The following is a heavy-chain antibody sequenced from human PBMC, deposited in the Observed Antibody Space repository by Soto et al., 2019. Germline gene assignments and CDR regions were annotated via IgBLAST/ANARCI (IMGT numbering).Heavy chain of an antibody. J-gene: IGHJ4*02. CDR2: IRYDGSRK. V-gene: IGHV3-33*01. D-gene: IGHD3-3*01. CDR1: GFIFSSYG. Sequence: QVQLVESGGGVVQPGRSLRLSCTPSGFIFSSYGMHLVRLAPGKGLAWLAVIRYDGSRKYYADSVKGRFTISRDNSENTMFLQMNSLRDEDTAVYYCAMGKQPRGYYDSPFDYWGQGTMVTVSS. CDR3: AMGKQPRGYYDSPFDY.